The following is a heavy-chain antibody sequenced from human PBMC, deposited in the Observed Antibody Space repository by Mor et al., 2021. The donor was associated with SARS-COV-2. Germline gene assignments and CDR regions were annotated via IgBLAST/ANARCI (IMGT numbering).Heavy chain of an antibody. CDR3: ARDRRTTGTTGWFDP. D-gene: IGHD1-1*01. Sequence: KGRFTISRHNSNNTLYLQMNSLRAEDTAVYYCARDRRTTGTTGWFDPWGQGTLVTVSS. J-gene: IGHJ5*02. V-gene: IGHV3-53*04.